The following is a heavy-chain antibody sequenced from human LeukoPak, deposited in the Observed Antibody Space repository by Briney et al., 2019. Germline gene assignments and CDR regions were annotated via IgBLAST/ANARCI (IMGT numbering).Heavy chain of an antibody. D-gene: IGHD5-18*01. J-gene: IGHJ5*01. CDR2: VYPGDSDT. V-gene: IGHV5-51*01. Sequence: GESLKISCQGYGEDFTSYWIGWVRQVPGKGLEWMGIVYPGDSDTTYSPSFQGQVTISAEKSINTAYLQWSSLKASDTAVYYCARPGRDGGFSYGFDSWGRGTLVTVSS. CDR3: ARPGRDGGFSYGFDS. CDR1: GEDFTSYW.